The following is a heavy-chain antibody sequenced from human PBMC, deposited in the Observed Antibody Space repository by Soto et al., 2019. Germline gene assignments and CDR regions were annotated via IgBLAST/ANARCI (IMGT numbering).Heavy chain of an antibody. CDR1: GFISRSYV. CDR2: IWYDGDNT. D-gene: IGHD6-13*01. Sequence: QLQLVESGGGVVQPGRSLRLSCAASGFISRSYVIHWVRQAPGKGLEWVASIWYDGDNTYYADSVKGRFTISRDNSTNTLYLQMNSLRAEDTAVYYCARGPRRSYSSSWFDHWGQGTLVTVSS. V-gene: IGHV3-33*01. J-gene: IGHJ5*02. CDR3: ARGPRRSYSSSWFDH.